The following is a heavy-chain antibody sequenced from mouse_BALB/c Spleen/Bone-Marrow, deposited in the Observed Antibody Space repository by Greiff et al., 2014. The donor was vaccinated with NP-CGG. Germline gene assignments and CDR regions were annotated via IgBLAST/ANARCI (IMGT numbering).Heavy chain of an antibody. CDR3: GRGGYLFAY. V-gene: IGHV1-69*02. J-gene: IGHJ3*01. CDR2: IDPSGSET. CDR1: GYTFTSYW. D-gene: IGHD3-1*01. Sequence: VKLMESGAELVKPGAPVKLSCKASGYTFTSYWMNWVKQRPGRGLEWIGRIDPSGSETHYNQKFKDKATLTVDKSSSTAYIQLSSLTSEDSAVYYCGRGGYLFAYWGQGTLVTVSA.